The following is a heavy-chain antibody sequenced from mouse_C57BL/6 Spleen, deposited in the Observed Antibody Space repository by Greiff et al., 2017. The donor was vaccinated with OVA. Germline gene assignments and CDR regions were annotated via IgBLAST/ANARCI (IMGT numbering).Heavy chain of an antibody. CDR2: IYPGDGDT. V-gene: IGHV1-82*01. CDR1: GYAFSSSW. J-gene: IGHJ2*01. D-gene: IGHD3-2*02. Sequence: QVTLKVCGPELVKPGASVKISCKASGYAFSSSWMNWVKQRPGTGLEWIGRIYPGDGDTNYNGKFKGKATLTADKSSSTAYMQLSSLTSEDSAVYFCAREAQALDYWGQGTTLTVSS. CDR3: AREAQALDY.